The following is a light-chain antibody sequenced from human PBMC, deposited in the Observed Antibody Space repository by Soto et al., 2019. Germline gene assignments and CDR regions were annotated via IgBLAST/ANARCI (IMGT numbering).Light chain of an antibody. Sequence: QSVLTQPASVSGSPGQSITIPCSGRSSDLGGLNYVSWYQQHPGKVPKLIIYKVDNRPSGISDRFSASKSGNTAFLTISGLQAEDEAHYYCSSYTTVPSPQWVFAGGTKVTVL. V-gene: IGLV2-14*01. CDR1: SSDLGGLNY. CDR3: SSYTTVPSPQWV. CDR2: KVD. J-gene: IGLJ3*02.